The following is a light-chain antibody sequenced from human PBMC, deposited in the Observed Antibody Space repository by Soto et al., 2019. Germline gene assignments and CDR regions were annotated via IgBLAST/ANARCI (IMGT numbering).Light chain of an antibody. CDR1: SSDVGLYNL. CDR2: EVN. Sequence: QSVLTQPASVSGSPGQSITISCTGTSSDVGLYNLVSWYQQLPGKAPKLIIYEVNERPSGISDRFSGSKSGNTASLTISGLQDEDEADYYCCSYVGSSIWMFGGGTKVTV. CDR3: CSYVGSSIWM. V-gene: IGLV2-23*02. J-gene: IGLJ3*02.